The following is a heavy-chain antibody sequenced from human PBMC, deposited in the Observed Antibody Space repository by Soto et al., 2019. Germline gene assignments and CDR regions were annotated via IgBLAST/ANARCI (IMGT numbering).Heavy chain of an antibody. D-gene: IGHD6-19*01. Sequence: GGSLRLSCAASGFTFSSYAMSWVRQAPGKGLEWVSAISGSGGSTYYADSVKGRFTISRDNSKNTLYLQMNSLRAEDTAVYYCATNGRRIAVAGTSFDYWGQGTLVNVSS. CDR1: GFTFSSYA. V-gene: IGHV3-23*01. CDR3: ATNGRRIAVAGTSFDY. CDR2: ISGSGGST. J-gene: IGHJ4*02.